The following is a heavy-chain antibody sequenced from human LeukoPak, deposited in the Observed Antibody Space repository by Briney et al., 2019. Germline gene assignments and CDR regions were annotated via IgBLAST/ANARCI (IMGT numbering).Heavy chain of an antibody. CDR2: IYHSGST. V-gene: IGHV4-38-2*02. Sequence: PSETLSLTCTVSGYSISSGYYWGWIRQPPGKGLEWIGSIYHSGSTYYNPSLKSRVTISVDTSKNQFSLKLSSVTAADTAVYYCARESSSSWPTLSFDYWGQGTLVTVSS. CDR3: ARESSSSWPTLSFDY. CDR1: GYSISSGYY. D-gene: IGHD6-13*01. J-gene: IGHJ4*02.